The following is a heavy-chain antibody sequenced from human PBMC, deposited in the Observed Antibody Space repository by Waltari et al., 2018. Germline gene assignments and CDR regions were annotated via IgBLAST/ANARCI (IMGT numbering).Heavy chain of an antibody. D-gene: IGHD2-15*01. Sequence: QLQLQESGPGLVKPSGTLSLTCAVSGDSMSSTYWWSWVRQPPGKGLEWIGQVHGGKTNYNPSFASRFTVSLDTPNNQFSLRVTSVTAADSAIYYCARDRGRGLYLDSWGPGTLVAVSP. CDR3: ARDRGRGLYLDS. CDR2: VHGGKT. CDR1: GDSMSSTYW. J-gene: IGHJ4*02. V-gene: IGHV4-4*02.